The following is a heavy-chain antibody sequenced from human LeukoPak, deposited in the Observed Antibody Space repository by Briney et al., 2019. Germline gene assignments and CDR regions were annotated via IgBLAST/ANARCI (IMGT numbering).Heavy chain of an antibody. CDR3: ARSGRRGLYNMVV. CDR1: GDSISSYY. Sequence: SETLSLTCIVSGDSISSYYWSWIRQPAGKGLEWIGRIYSAGSTNYKPSLKSRVTMSVDTSKNQFYLKLKSVAAADTAVYFCARSGRRGLYNMVVWGKGTTVTVSS. CDR2: IYSAGST. V-gene: IGHV4-4*07. J-gene: IGHJ6*03. D-gene: IGHD3/OR15-3a*01.